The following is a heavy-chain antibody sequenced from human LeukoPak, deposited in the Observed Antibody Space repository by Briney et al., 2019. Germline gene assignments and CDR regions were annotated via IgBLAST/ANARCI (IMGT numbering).Heavy chain of an antibody. CDR3: VRHRQWLLFPDY. CDR2: IFYSGAT. CDR1: GDSISNNYN. V-gene: IGHV4-39*01. Sequence: PSETLSLTCTVSGDSISNNYNWGWIRQPPGKGLEWIGSIFYSGATYYSPSLKSRVTISVDTSKNQFSLKLSSMTAADTAVYYCVRHRQWLLFPDYWGQGTLVTVSS. D-gene: IGHD6-19*01. J-gene: IGHJ4*02.